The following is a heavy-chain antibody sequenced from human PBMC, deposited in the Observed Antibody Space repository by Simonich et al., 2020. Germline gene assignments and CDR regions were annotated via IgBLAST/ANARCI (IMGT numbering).Heavy chain of an antibody. Sequence: EVQLVEYGGGLVQPGGSLRLSCAASGFSFSRIWMSWVGQAQGEGLEWVAKSRQDGSKKYYVDSVKGRLTISRNTAKNSMYLKRNSLRAEDTAVYYCAREGIAARDAFDIWGQGTMVTVSS. CDR1: GFSFSRIW. J-gene: IGHJ3*02. D-gene: IGHD6-6*01. V-gene: IGHV3-7*01. CDR3: AREGIAARDAFDI. CDR2: SRQDGSKK.